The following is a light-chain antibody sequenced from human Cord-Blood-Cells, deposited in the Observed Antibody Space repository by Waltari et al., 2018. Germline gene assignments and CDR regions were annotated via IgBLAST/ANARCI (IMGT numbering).Light chain of an antibody. CDR2: DVS. Sequence: QSALTQPASVSGSPGQAITISGTGTSSAVGGYNYVSWYKQPPGKAPKLMIYDVSNRPSGVSNRFSGSKSGNTASLTISGLQAEDEADYYCSSYTSSSTLVFGGGTKLTVL. V-gene: IGLV2-14*01. CDR1: SSAVGGYNY. J-gene: IGLJ2*01. CDR3: SSYTSSSTLV.